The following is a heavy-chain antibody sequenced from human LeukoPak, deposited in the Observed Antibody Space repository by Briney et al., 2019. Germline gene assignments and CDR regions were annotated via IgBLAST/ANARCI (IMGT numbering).Heavy chain of an antibody. Sequence: ASVKVSCKTSGYTFTGYFLNWVRQAPGQGLEWMGRINPNSGGTNCGQKFQDRVTLTRDTSIATAYMELTGLTSDDTGVYYCARVEATYYYDTAQSTWGQGTLVAVSS. CDR3: ARVEATYYYDTAQST. J-gene: IGHJ5*02. CDR1: GYTFTGYF. CDR2: INPNSGGT. V-gene: IGHV1-2*02. D-gene: IGHD3-22*01.